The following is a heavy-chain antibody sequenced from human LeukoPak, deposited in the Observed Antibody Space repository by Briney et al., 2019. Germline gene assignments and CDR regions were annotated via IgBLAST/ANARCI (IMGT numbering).Heavy chain of an antibody. CDR2: IYYSGST. Sequence: SETLSLTCTVSGGSISSSSYYWGWIRQPPGKGLEWIGSIYYSGSTYYNPSLKSRVTISIDTSKNQFSLKLSSVTAADTAVYYCARHGGYSGYDYVGLDYWGQGTLVTVSS. CDR1: GGSISSSSYY. CDR3: ARHGGYSGYDYVGLDY. J-gene: IGHJ4*02. D-gene: IGHD5-12*01. V-gene: IGHV4-39*01.